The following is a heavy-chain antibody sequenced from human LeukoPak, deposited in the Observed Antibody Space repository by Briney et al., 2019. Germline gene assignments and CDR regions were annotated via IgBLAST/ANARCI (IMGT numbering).Heavy chain of an antibody. V-gene: IGHV4-59*08. CDR3: ARRGSSWYDWSANWFDP. CDR1: GGSFSGYY. D-gene: IGHD6-13*01. Sequence: PSETLSLTCAVYGGSFSGYYWSWIRQPPGKGLEWIGYIYYSGSTNYNPSLKSRVTISVDTSKNQFSLKLSSVTAADTAVYYCARRGSSWYDWSANWFDPWGQGTLVTVSS. J-gene: IGHJ5*02. CDR2: IYYSGST.